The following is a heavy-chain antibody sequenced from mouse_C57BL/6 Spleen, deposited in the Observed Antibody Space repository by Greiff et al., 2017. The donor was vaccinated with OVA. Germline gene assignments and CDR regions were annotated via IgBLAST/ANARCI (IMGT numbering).Heavy chain of an antibody. V-gene: IGHV1-53*01. CDR3: ARNYDYDDWYFDV. D-gene: IGHD2-4*01. Sequence: VQLQQPGTELVKPGASVKLSCKASGYTFTSYWMHWVKQRPGQGLEWIGNITPSNGGTNYNEKFKSKATLTVDKSSSTAYMQLSSLTPEDSAVYYCARNYDYDDWYFDVWGTGTTVTVSS. J-gene: IGHJ1*03. CDR2: ITPSNGGT. CDR1: GYTFTSYW.